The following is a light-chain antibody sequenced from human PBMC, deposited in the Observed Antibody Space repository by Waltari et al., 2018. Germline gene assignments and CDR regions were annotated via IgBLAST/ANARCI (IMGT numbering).Light chain of an antibody. V-gene: IGLV2-23*02. CDR3: CSYAGSSTFVV. Sequence: QSALTQPASVSGSPGQSITISCTGTSSDVGSYNLVSWYQQRPGKAPKLRIYEVSKRPSGVSNRFSGSKSGNTASLTSSGLQAEDEADYYCCSYAGSSTFVVFGGGTKLTVL. J-gene: IGLJ2*01. CDR1: SSDVGSYNL. CDR2: EVS.